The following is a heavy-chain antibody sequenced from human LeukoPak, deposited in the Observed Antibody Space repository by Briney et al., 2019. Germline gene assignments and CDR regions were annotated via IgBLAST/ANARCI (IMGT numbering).Heavy chain of an antibody. D-gene: IGHD6-13*01. J-gene: IGHJ5*02. CDR2: IYYSGST. CDR1: GGSISSSSYY. CDR3: ARRGTGGSSSWYVWFDP. V-gene: IGHV4-39*01. Sequence: SETPSLTCTVSGGSISSSSYYWGWIRQPPGKGLEWIGSIYYSGSTYYNPSLKSRVTISVDTSKNQFSLKLSSVTAADTAVYYCARRGTGGSSSWYVWFDPWGQGTLVTVSS.